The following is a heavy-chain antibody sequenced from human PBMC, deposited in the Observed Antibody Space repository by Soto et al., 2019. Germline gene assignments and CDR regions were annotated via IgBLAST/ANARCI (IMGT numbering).Heavy chain of an antibody. J-gene: IGHJ4*02. CDR3: AIDKIAGLFDY. V-gene: IGHV4-34*01. CDR2: INHSGST. D-gene: IGHD2-21*01. Sequence: QVQLQQWGAGLLKPSETLSLTCAVYGGSFSGYYWTWIRQPPGTGLGWIGEINHSGSTNYNPSLKSRVTVSVDTSKNQFSLKLTSVIAAGAAVYYCAIDKIAGLFDYWGQGTLVTVSS. CDR1: GGSFSGYY.